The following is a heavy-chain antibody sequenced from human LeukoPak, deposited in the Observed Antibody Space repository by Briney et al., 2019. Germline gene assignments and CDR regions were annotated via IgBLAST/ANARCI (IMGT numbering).Heavy chain of an antibody. CDR1: GGSISSYY. V-gene: IGHV4-4*07. CDR2: IYTSGST. D-gene: IGHD1-26*01. J-gene: IGHJ5*02. Sequence: SETLSLTCTVSGGSISSYYWSWIRQLAGKGLEWIGRIYTSGSTNYNPSLKSRVTMSVDTSKNQFSLKLSSVTAADTAVYYCARDLNSGSFKFDPWGQGTLVTVSS. CDR3: ARDLNSGSFKFDP.